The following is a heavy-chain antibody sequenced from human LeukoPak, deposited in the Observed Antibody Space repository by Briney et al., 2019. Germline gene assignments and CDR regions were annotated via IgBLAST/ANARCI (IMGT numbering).Heavy chain of an antibody. D-gene: IGHD5-18*01. Sequence: PGGSLRLSCAASEFTFNYYWMNWVRQASGGGLEWVANIKQDGSEKYYVDSVKGRFTISRDNAKNSLYLQMNSLRAEDTAIYYCARVDTAMVIDYWGQGTLVTVSS. V-gene: IGHV3-7*04. CDR3: ARVDTAMVIDY. CDR2: IKQDGSEK. CDR1: EFTFNYYW. J-gene: IGHJ4*02.